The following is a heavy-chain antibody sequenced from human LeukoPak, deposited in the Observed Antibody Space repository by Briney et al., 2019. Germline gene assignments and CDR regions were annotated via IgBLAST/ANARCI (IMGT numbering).Heavy chain of an antibody. CDR3: ARTLRGGGAFDY. Sequence: GGSLRLSCAASGFTFSNYWLNSVRPAPREGLEWVANTKEGGSKKYSVDSVKGRFTIPRDNAKNSLFLQMNSLRAEDTVVYYCARTLRGGGAFDYWGQGTLVTVSS. V-gene: IGHV3-7*03. J-gene: IGHJ4*02. CDR1: GFTFSNYW. D-gene: IGHD3-16*01. CDR2: TKEGGSKK.